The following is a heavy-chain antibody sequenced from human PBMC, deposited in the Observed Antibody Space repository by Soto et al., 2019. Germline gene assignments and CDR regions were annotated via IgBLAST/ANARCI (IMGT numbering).Heavy chain of an antibody. D-gene: IGHD6-19*01. CDR1: GFTFSNTW. Sequence: EVQLVESGGDLVQPGGSLRLSCAASGFTFSNTWMNWVRQVPGKGLEWVGRIKSKADGGTTNYAAPVKGRFTISRDDSKNTLYLQMNSLKTEDTAVFYCTTFVGDTYRSGWPYYYYGMDVWGQGTTVTVSS. CDR2: IKSKADGGTT. V-gene: IGHV3-15*07. CDR3: TTFVGDTYRSGWPYYYYGMDV. J-gene: IGHJ6*02.